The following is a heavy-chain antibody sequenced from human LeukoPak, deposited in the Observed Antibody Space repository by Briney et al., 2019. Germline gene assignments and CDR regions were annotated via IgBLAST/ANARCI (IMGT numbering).Heavy chain of an antibody. J-gene: IGHJ6*03. CDR1: GGSFSGYY. Sequence: SETLSLTCAVYGGSFSGYYWSWIRQPPGKGLEWIGEINHSGSTNYNPSLKSRVTISVDTSKNQFSLKLSSVTAADTAVYYCARVGPRYYNYYMDVWGKGTTVTVSS. CDR2: INHSGST. V-gene: IGHV4-34*01. CDR3: ARVGPRYYNYYMDV.